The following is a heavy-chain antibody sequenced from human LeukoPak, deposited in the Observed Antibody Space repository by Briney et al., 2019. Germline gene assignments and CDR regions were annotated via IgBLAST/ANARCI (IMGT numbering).Heavy chain of an antibody. J-gene: IGHJ4*02. V-gene: IGHV3-11*01. CDR2: ISSSGSTI. CDR3: ARALGDYDFWSCDY. D-gene: IGHD3-3*01. Sequence: GGSLRLSCAASGFTFSDYYMSWIRQAPGKGLEWVSYISSSGSTIYYADSVKGRFTISRDYAKNSLYLQMNSLRAEDTAVYYCARALGDYDFWSCDYWGQGTLVTVSS. CDR1: GFTFSDYY.